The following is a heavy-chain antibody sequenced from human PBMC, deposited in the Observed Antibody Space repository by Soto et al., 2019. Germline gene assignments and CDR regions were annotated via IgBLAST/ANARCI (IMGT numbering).Heavy chain of an antibody. Sequence: QVQLVQSGAEMKKPGSSVKVSCHSSGGTFNTYAMNWVRQAPGQGPDWMGDISPMFGAANYAPKFKGRVTITACGGTGTRYMKLRSLTSEEKDLDCCAREVKITGPTFLYWRQRPLVNASS. D-gene: IGHD3-16*01. J-gene: IGHJ4*02. V-gene: IGHV1-69*01. CDR1: GGTFNTYA. CDR2: ISPMFGAA. CDR3: AREVKITGPTFLY.